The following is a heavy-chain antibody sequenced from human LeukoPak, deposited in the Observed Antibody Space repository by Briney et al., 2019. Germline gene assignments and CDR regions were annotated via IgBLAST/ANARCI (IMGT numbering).Heavy chain of an antibody. CDR2: INPSGGST. CDR3: ASRTGHGAPMIVVDDAFDI. J-gene: IGHJ3*02. D-gene: IGHD3-22*01. V-gene: IGHV1-46*01. CDR1: GYTFTSYY. Sequence: AASVKVSCEASGYTFTSYYMHWVRQAPGQGLEWMGIINPSGGSTSYAQKFQGRVTMTRDTSTSTVYMELSSLRSEDTAVYYCASRTGHGAPMIVVDDAFDIWGQGTMVTVSS.